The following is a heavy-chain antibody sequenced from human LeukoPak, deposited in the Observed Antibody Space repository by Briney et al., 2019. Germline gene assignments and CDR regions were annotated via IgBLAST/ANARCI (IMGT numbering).Heavy chain of an antibody. CDR3: ARLRRNSRDDAFDI. V-gene: IGHV4-59*08. CDR2: IYYSGGT. CDR1: GGSISSYY. D-gene: IGHD6-13*01. Sequence: SETLSLTCTVSGGSISSYYWSWIRQPPGKGLEWIGYIYYSGGTNYHPSLKSRVTISVDTSKNQFSLKLSSVTAADTAVYYCARLRRNSRDDAFDIWGQGTMVTVSS. J-gene: IGHJ3*02.